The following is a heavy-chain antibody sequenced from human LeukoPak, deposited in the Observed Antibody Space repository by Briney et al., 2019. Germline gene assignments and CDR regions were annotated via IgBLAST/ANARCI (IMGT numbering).Heavy chain of an antibody. J-gene: IGHJ4*02. CDR1: GYTFTGYY. CDR3: ARGGYYDSSGYLSDY. Sequence: ASVKVSCKASGYTFTGYYMHWVRQAPGQGLEWMGWINPNSGGTNYAQKFQGRVTMTRDTSISTAYMELSRLRSGDTAVYYCARGGYYDSSGYLSDYWGQGTLVTVSS. D-gene: IGHD3-22*01. CDR2: INPNSGGT. V-gene: IGHV1-2*02.